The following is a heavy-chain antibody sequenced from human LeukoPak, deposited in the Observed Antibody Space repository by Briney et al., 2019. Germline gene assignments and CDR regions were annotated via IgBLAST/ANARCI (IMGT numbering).Heavy chain of an antibody. CDR2: IYSGGTT. V-gene: IGHV3-66*01. CDR1: GFNFRYFW. Sequence: GGSLRLSCLGSGFNFRYFWMSWVRQAPGKGLEWVSSIYSGGTTYYVDSVKGRFTVSRDSSKNTVYLQMNSLRAEDTAMYYCARDLGSRGQFDYWGQGTLVTVSS. D-gene: IGHD6-13*01. J-gene: IGHJ4*02. CDR3: ARDLGSRGQFDY.